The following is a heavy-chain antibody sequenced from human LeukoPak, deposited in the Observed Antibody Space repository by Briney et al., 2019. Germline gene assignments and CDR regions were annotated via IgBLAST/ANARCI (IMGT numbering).Heavy chain of an antibody. Sequence: GGSLRLSCAASGFTVTSNYMSWVRQAPGKGLEWVSVIYDDGSAYYADSVKGRFTISRDNSQNTVSLQMISLRAEDTAVYYCVRISSVTQTSYGHLDYWGQGTLVTVSS. V-gene: IGHV3-53*01. D-gene: IGHD3-16*01. CDR3: VRISSVTQTSYGHLDY. J-gene: IGHJ4*02. CDR2: IYDDGSA. CDR1: GFTVTSNY.